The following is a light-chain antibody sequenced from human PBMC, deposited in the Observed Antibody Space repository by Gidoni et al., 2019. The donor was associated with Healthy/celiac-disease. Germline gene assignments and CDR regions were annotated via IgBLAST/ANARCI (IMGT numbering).Light chain of an antibody. CDR2: AAS. V-gene: IGKV1-39*01. J-gene: IGKJ5*01. Sequence: DIQMTQSPSSLSASVGDRVTITCRASQSICSYLNWYQQKPGKAPKLLSYAASSLQSGVPLRFSGSGSGTDFTLTISSLQPEDFATYYCQQSYSTLSITFGQGTRLEIK. CDR3: QQSYSTLSIT. CDR1: QSICSY.